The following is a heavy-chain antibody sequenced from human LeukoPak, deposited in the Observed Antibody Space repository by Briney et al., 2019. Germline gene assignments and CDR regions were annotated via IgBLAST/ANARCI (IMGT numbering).Heavy chain of an antibody. CDR2: IYYSERT. J-gene: IGHJ4*02. CDR3: TIHGAGVATKIYYFDY. V-gene: IGHV4-59*08. Sequence: PSETLSLTCTVSVGSISSYYSSWIPEPPGKGLEWSGYIYYSERTNYNTSLKSRVTISVDRSKNQFSLNLSCMTSADTAGYYCTIHGAGVATKIYYFDYWGQGTLVTVSS. CDR1: VGSISSYY. D-gene: IGHD3-3*01.